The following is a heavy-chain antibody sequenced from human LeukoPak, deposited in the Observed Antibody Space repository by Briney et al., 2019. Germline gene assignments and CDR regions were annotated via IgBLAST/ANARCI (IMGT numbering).Heavy chain of an antibody. J-gene: IGHJ4*02. D-gene: IGHD6-19*01. Sequence: GGSLRLSCAASGFTFSSYSMNWVRQAPGKGLEWVSSISSSSSYIYYADSVKGRFTISRGNAKNSLYLQMNSLRAEDTAVYYCARATTEQWLVEWGQGTLVTVSS. CDR1: GFTFSSYS. CDR2: ISSSSSYI. CDR3: ARATTEQWLVE. V-gene: IGHV3-21*01.